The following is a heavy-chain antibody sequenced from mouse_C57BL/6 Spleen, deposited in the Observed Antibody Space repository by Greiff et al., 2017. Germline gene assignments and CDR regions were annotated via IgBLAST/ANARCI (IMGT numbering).Heavy chain of an antibody. D-gene: IGHD1-1*01. CDR2: IWWDDDK. V-gene: IGHV8-8*01. Sequence: QVTLKVSGPGILQPSQTLSLTCSFSGFSLSTFGMGVGWIRQPSGKGLEWLAHIWWDDDKYYNPALKSRLTISKDTSKNQVFLQIANVDTADTATYYGARIAKFITTVGGYFDYWGQGTTLTVSS. CDR3: ARIAKFITTVGGYFDY. J-gene: IGHJ2*01. CDR1: GFSLSTFGMG.